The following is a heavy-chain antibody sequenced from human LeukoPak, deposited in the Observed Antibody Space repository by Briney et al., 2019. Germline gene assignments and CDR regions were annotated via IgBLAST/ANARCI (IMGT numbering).Heavy chain of an antibody. CDR3: AREDLCSGASCSVDY. J-gene: IGHJ4*02. Sequence: AWGSLRLSCAASGFTFSDYGMHWVRQAPGKGLEWVAVLWYDGRDNDYADSVKGRFTVCRDNSKNTLYLPGNSLRAEDTAVYYCAREDLCSGASCSVDYWGQGTLVTVSS. CDR2: LWYDGRDN. CDR1: GFTFSDYG. D-gene: IGHD2-15*01. V-gene: IGHV3-33*01.